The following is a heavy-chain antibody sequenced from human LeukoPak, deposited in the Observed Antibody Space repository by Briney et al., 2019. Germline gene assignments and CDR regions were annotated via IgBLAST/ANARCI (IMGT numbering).Heavy chain of an antibody. D-gene: IGHD3-10*01. V-gene: IGHV3-23*01. CDR3: AKGRVVGELLLTLFEN. CDR1: GFTFSSYA. J-gene: IGHJ4*02. Sequence: PGGSLRLSCAASGFTFSSYAMSWVRQAPGKGLEWVSGISGSGGSTYYTDSVKGRFTISRDNSKNTLYLQMNSLRADDTAVYYCAKGRVVGELLLTLFENWGQGTLVTVSS. CDR2: ISGSGGST.